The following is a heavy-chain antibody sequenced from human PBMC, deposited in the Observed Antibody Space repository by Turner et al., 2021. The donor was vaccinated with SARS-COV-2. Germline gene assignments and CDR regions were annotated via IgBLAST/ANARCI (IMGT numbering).Heavy chain of an antibody. D-gene: IGHD6-13*01. CDR1: GFTFSSYG. CDR3: AREHPPSSWQTYYFDF. Sequence: QVQLVESGGGVVQPGRSLRLSFSASGFTFSSYGMHWVRQAPGKGLEWVAIIWYDGSNKYYADSVKGRFTISRDNSKNTLYLQMNSLRAEDTAVYYCAREHPPSSWQTYYFDFWGQGTLVTVSS. V-gene: IGHV3-33*01. CDR2: IWYDGSNK. J-gene: IGHJ4*02.